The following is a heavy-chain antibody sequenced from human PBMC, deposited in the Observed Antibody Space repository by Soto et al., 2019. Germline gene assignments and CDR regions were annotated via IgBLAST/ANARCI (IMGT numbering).Heavy chain of an antibody. CDR1: GDIFTTYG. Sequence: AESVRISCKVSGDIFTTYGIAWVLQMPGKGLEWMGSIFPGDAETRFSPPFQGQVTISADKSINTAYLQWSSLTTSDTAIYYCARVPAGFLEGAGGMDVWGQGTPVTVSS. CDR3: ARVPAGFLEGAGGMDV. D-gene: IGHD3-3*01. V-gene: IGHV5-51*01. J-gene: IGHJ6*01. CDR2: IFPGDAET.